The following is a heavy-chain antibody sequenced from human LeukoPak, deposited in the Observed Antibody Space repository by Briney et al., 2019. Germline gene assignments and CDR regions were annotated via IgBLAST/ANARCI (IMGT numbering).Heavy chain of an antibody. Sequence: GGSLRLSCAASGFTFSSYWMRWVRQAPGKGLVWVSRINSDGSSTSYADSVKGRFTIPRDNAKNTLYLQMNSLRAEDTAVYYCARDRQWLVPPEWGQGTLVTVSS. CDR3: ARDRQWLVPPE. CDR1: GFTFSSYW. CDR2: INSDGSST. V-gene: IGHV3-74*01. D-gene: IGHD6-19*01. J-gene: IGHJ4*02.